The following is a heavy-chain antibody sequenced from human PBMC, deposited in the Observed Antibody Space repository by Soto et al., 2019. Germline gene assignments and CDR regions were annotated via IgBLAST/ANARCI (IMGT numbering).Heavy chain of an antibody. CDR2: ISGSGGST. J-gene: IGHJ5*02. CDR1: GFTFSSYA. V-gene: IGHV3-23*01. Sequence: GGSLRLSCAASGFTFSSYAMSWVRQAPGKGLEWVSAISGSGGSTYYADSVKGRFTISRDNSKNTLYLQMNSLRAEDTAVYYCAKDGDLRYFDSSNWFDPWGQGTLVTVSS. CDR3: AKDGDLRYFDSSNWFDP. D-gene: IGHD3-9*01.